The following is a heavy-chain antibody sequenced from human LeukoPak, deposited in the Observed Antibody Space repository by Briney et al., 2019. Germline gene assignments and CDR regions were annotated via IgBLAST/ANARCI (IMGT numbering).Heavy chain of an antibody. CDR2: INPSGCST. CDR1: VYTFTSYY. J-gene: IGHJ5*02. CDR3: ASGSPMDPYYDILTGYPAVAWFDP. D-gene: IGHD3-9*01. V-gene: IGHV1-46*01. Sequence: AAVNVSFKSSVYTFTSYYMHWVGQAAGQGLDGMGIINPSGCSTSYAQKFQGRVTMTRDTSTSTVYMELSSLRSEDMAVSYCASGSPMDPYYDILTGYPAVAWFDPWGQGTLVTVSS.